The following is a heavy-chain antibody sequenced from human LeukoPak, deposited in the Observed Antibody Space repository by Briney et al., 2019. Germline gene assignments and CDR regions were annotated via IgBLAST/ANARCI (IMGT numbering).Heavy chain of an antibody. CDR1: GFTFSNYD. CDR3: ARTPRYYYDSSGYVDY. J-gene: IGHJ4*02. V-gene: IGHV3-13*01. D-gene: IGHD3-22*01. CDR2: ISIGGDT. Sequence: GGSLRLSCVASGFTFSNYDMHWVRQGTGKGLEWVSAISIGGDTYYPGSVKGRFTISRDNAKNSLYLQMNSLRAEDTAVYYCARTPRYYYDSSGYVDYWGQGTLVTVSS.